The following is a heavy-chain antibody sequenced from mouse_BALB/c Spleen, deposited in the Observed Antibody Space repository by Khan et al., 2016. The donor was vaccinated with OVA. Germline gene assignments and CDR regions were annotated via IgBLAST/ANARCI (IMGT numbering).Heavy chain of an antibody. CDR2: LNTYTGEP. CDR3: ARRAKYWYLYV. D-gene: IGHD3-1*01. V-gene: IGHV9-1*02. Sequence: QIQLVQSGTELKKPGETVKISCKASGYTFTNYGMNWVKQAPGKGLKWMGWLNTYTGEPTYTDDFKGRFAFSLETSASTVYLQFNNLKNEDMATXFSARRAKYWYLYVWGAGTTVTVSS. CDR1: GYTFTNYG. J-gene: IGHJ1*01.